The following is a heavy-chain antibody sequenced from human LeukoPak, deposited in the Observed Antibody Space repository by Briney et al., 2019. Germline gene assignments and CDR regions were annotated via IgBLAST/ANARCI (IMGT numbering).Heavy chain of an antibody. V-gene: IGHV3-23*01. J-gene: IGHJ4*02. D-gene: IGHD3-3*01. CDR2: ISGSGGST. CDR1: EFTFSNYW. CDR3: AKGQYYDFWSGEYYFDY. Sequence: HPGGSLRLSCEASEFTFSNYWMSWVRQAPGKGLEWVSAISGSGGSTYYADSVKGRFTISRDNSKNTLYLQMNSLRAEDTAVYYCAKGQYYDFWSGEYYFDYWGQGTLVTVSS.